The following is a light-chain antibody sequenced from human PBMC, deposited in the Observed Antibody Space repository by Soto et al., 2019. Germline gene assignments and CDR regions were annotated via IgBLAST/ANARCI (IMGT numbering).Light chain of an antibody. J-gene: IGKJ1*01. CDR1: QSVSNSY. CDR2: GAS. CDR3: QQYGSSPWT. V-gene: IGKV3-20*01. Sequence: EIVLTQSPGTLSLSPGERATLSCRASQSVSNSYLAWYQQKPGQAPRLLIYGASSRATGIPDRFSGSGSGTDFTLTISRLEPEDLAVYYCQQYGSSPWTFGQGTKVDIK.